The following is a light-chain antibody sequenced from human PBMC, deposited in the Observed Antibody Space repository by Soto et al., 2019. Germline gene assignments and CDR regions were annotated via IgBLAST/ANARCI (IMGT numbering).Light chain of an antibody. CDR3: CPYAVITIFYV. CDR1: SSDVGSYNL. Sequence: QSVLTQPASVSGSPGQSITISCTGTSSDVGSYNLVSWYQQHPGKAPKLMIYGVNKRPSGFSNPFSGSKSGNTASLTISVLQAEHVANYYCCPYAVITIFYVFETGTKLPVL. J-gene: IGLJ1*01. V-gene: IGLV2-23*02. CDR2: GVN.